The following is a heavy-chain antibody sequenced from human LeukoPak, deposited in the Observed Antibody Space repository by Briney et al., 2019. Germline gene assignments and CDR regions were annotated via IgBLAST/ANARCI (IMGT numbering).Heavy chain of an antibody. CDR3: ASHWGRSGYMWFDY. CDR1: GFTFSSYW. CDR2: IKQDESEK. D-gene: IGHD3-22*01. Sequence: GGSLRLSCAASGFTFSSYWMSWVRQAPGKGLEWVANIKQDESEKYYVDSVKGRFTISRDNAKNSLYLQMNSLRAEDTAVYYCASHWGRSGYMWFDYWGQGTLVTVSS. J-gene: IGHJ4*02. V-gene: IGHV3-7*01.